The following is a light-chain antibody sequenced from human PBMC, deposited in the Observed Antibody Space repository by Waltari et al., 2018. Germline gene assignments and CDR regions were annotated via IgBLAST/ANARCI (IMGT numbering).Light chain of an antibody. Sequence: ETVMTQSPATLSVSPGDRATLSCRASQSVTTNLAWYQQKPGQAPRLLIYGASTRATGIPARFSGSGSGTEFTLTINSLQSEDFAVYFCQRYDKWQYTFGQGTKLEIK. CDR2: GAS. V-gene: IGKV3-15*01. J-gene: IGKJ2*01. CDR3: QRYDKWQYT. CDR1: QSVTTN.